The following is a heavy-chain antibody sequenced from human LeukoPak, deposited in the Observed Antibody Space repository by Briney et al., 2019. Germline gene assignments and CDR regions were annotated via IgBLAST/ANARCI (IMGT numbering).Heavy chain of an antibody. J-gene: IGHJ4*02. CDR1: GGTFSSYA. CDR3: AKDAARHSSGCLQY. CDR2: IIPIFGTA. D-gene: IGHD6-19*01. V-gene: IGHV1-69*13. Sequence: ASVKVSRKASGGTFSSYAISWVRQAPGQGLEWMGGIIPIFGTANYAQKFQGRVTITADESTSTAYMELSSLRSEDTAIYYCAKDAARHSSGCLQYWGQGTLVTVSS.